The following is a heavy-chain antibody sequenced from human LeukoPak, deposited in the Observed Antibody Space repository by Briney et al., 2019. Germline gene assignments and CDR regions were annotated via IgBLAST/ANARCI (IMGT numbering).Heavy chain of an antibody. CDR3: ARPSGYDLAY. CDR2: IDPSDSST. Sequence: GESLKISCKGSGYSFPSYWISWVRQMPGKGLEWMGRIDPSDSSTSYSPSFQGHVTISVDKSISTAYLQWSSLRASDTAMYYCARPSGYDLAYWGQGTLVTVSS. J-gene: IGHJ4*02. D-gene: IGHD5-12*01. CDR1: GYSFPSYW. V-gene: IGHV5-10-1*01.